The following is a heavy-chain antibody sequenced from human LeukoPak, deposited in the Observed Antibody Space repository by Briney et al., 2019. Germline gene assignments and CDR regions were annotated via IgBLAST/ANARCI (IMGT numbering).Heavy chain of an antibody. J-gene: IGHJ4*02. Sequence: SQTLSLTCAISGDSFSSNTAAWSWIRQPPSRGLEWLGRTYYRANGYYDYAVAVKSRISINPDTSNNQFSLQLSSVIPEDTAVYYCARDLNSGHDYWGQGTLVTVSS. V-gene: IGHV6-1*01. CDR2: TYYRANGYY. D-gene: IGHD6-19*01. CDR1: GDSFSSNTAA. CDR3: ARDLNSGHDY.